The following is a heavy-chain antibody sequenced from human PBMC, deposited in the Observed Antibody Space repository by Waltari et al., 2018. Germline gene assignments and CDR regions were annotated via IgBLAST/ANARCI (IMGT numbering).Heavy chain of an antibody. V-gene: IGHV3-53*01. Sequence: EVQLVESGGGLIQPGGSLRLSCAASGFTVSSNYISWFRQAPGKGLEWVSVIYSGGSTYYADSVKGRFTISRDNSKNTLYLQMNSLRAEDTAVYYCAREFRGTAAAGYFDYWGQGTLVTVSS. CDR2: IYSGGST. D-gene: IGHD6-13*01. J-gene: IGHJ4*02. CDR1: GFTVSSNY. CDR3: AREFRGTAAAGYFDY.